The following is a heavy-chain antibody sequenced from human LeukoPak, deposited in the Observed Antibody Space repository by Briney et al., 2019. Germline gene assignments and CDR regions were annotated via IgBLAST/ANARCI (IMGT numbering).Heavy chain of an antibody. Sequence: TPSETLSLTCTVSGGSISSGHDYWSWIRQHPGKGLEWIGYIYYSGSTYYNPSLKSRVTISIDTSENQFSLKLSSVTAADTAVYYCARVGTTGSYYFDYWGQGTLVTVSS. CDR2: IYYSGST. J-gene: IGHJ4*02. CDR1: GGSISSGHDY. CDR3: ARVGTTGSYYFDY. D-gene: IGHD1-26*01. V-gene: IGHV4-31*03.